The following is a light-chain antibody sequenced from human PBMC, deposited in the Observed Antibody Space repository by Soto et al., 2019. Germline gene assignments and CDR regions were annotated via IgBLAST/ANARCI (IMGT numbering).Light chain of an antibody. Sequence: QSVLTQPPSASGTPGQRVTISCFGSSSNIENNYVYWYQQVPGTAPKLLIYRNNQRPSGVPDRFSGSKSGTSASLAISGLRSEHEADYYCAAWDDRLSGRVFGGGTKLTVL. CDR2: RNN. CDR1: SSNIENNY. CDR3: AAWDDRLSGRV. V-gene: IGLV1-47*01. J-gene: IGLJ3*02.